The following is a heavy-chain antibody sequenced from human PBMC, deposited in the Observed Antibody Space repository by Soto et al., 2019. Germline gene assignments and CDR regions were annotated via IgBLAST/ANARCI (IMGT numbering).Heavy chain of an antibody. CDR1: GYTLTELS. J-gene: IGHJ3*02. D-gene: IGHD3-22*01. V-gene: IGHV1-24*01. Sequence: GASVKVSCKVSGYTLTELSMHWVRQAPGKGLERMGGFDPEDGETIYAQKFQGRVTMTEDTSTDTAYMELSSLRSEDTAVYYCATGVDYGSSGYYWAFDIWGQGTMVTVSS. CDR2: FDPEDGET. CDR3: ATGVDYGSSGYYWAFDI.